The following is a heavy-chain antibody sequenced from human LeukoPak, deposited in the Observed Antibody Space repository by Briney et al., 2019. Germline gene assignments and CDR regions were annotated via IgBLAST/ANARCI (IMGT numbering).Heavy chain of an antibody. D-gene: IGHD1-14*01. Sequence: GRSLRLSCAASGFTFSSYAIHWVRQAPGKGLEWVAVISYDGSNKYYADSVKGRFTISRDNSKNTLYLQMNSLRAEDTAVYYCAALDNGRDYWGQGTLVTVSS. CDR2: ISYDGSNK. V-gene: IGHV3-30*04. CDR1: GFTFSSYA. CDR3: AALDNGRDY. J-gene: IGHJ4*02.